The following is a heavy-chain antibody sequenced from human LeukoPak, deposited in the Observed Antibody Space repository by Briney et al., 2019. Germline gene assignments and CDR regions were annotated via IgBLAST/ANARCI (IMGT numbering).Heavy chain of an antibody. CDR3: ATWYTIGWYYD. Sequence: GGSLRLSCAASGFTFSNYCMHWVRQAPGKGLVWVSRINSDGSITTYADSVKGRFTISRDNAKNTLYLQMNSLRAEDTAVYYCATWYTIGWYYDWGQGTLVTVSS. J-gene: IGHJ4*02. CDR1: GFTFSNYC. D-gene: IGHD6-19*01. CDR2: INSDGSIT. V-gene: IGHV3-74*01.